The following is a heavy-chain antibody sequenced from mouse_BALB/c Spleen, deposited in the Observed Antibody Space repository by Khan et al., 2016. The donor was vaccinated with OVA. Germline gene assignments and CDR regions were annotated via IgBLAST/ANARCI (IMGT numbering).Heavy chain of an antibody. CDR3: ARGGGGDRFAY. V-gene: IGHV1S137*01. Sequence: VQLQQSGAELVRPGVSVKISCKGSGYTFTDFTMHWVKQSHAKSLEWIGVVNTYYGDATYNQKFKGKATMTVDKSSTTAYMELARVTSEDSAIYYCARGGGGDRFAYWGQGTLVTVSA. CDR2: VNTYYGDA. CDR1: GYTFTDFT. J-gene: IGHJ3*01.